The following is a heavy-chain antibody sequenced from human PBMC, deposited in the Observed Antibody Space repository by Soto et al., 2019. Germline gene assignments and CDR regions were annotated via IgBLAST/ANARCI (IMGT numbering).Heavy chain of an antibody. V-gene: IGHV3-7*01. J-gene: IGHJ4*02. D-gene: IGHD3-22*01. CDR3: ARLRSGYYIDY. CDR2: IKQDGSEK. CDR1: GFTSSSYW. Sequence: GGSLRLSCAASGFTSSSYWMSWVRQAPGKGLEWVANIKQDGSEKYYVDSVKGRFTISRDNAKNSPYLQMNSLRAEDTAVYYCARLRSGYYIDYWCQRTLVSVSS.